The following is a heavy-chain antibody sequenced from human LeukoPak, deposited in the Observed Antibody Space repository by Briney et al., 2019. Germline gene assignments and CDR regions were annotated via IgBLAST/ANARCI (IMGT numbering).Heavy chain of an antibody. J-gene: IGHJ4*02. CDR2: IYTSGST. D-gene: IGHD1-26*01. Sequence: SETLSLTCTVSGGSISSYYWNWIRQPPGKGLEWIGYIYTSGSTNYNPSLKSRVTISVDTSKNQFSLKLSSVTAADTAVYYCARTIGSYYPSFDYWGQGTLVTVSS. CDR1: GGSISSYY. CDR3: ARTIGSYYPSFDY. V-gene: IGHV4-4*09.